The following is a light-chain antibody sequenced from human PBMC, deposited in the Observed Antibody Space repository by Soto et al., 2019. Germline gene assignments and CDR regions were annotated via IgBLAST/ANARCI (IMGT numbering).Light chain of an antibody. Sequence: DIQLTQSPSFRSASVGERVTIICRASQAISSSLAWYQHNPGKAPKLLIYAASTLQNGVPSSFSGSGSGTEFTLTISSLQPEDFATYYCQHLNDYRYTFGQGTKVEIK. V-gene: IGKV1-9*01. CDR2: AAS. J-gene: IGKJ2*01. CDR3: QHLNDYRYT. CDR1: QAISSS.